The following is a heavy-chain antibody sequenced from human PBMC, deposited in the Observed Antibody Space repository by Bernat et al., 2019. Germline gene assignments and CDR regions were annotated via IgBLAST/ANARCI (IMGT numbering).Heavy chain of an antibody. J-gene: IGHJ4*02. CDR1: GFTFSSYG. D-gene: IGHD3-16*01. CDR3: ARGQGYRTVCYFDY. V-gene: IGHV3-33*01. CDR2: IWYDGSNK. Sequence: QVQLVESGGGVVQPGRSLRLSCAASGFTFSSYGMHWVRQAPGKGLEWVAVIWYDGSNKYYADSVKGRFTISRDNSKNTLYLQMNSLRAEDTAVYYCARGQGYRTVCYFDYWGQGTLVTVSS.